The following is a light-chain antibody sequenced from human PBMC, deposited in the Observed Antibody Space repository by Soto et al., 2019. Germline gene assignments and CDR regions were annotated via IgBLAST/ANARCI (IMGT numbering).Light chain of an antibody. Sequence: QSVLTQPLSVSAAPGQKVTISCSGSRSNIGNNYVSWYQQLPGTAPKLLIYENNKRPSGIPDRFSGSKSGTSATLGITGLQTGDEADYYCGTWDSSLSAGVFGTGTKLTVL. CDR3: GTWDSSLSAGV. J-gene: IGLJ1*01. V-gene: IGLV1-51*02. CDR2: ENN. CDR1: RSNIGNNY.